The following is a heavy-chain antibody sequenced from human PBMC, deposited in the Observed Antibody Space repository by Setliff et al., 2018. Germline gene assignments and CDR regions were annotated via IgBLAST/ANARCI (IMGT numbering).Heavy chain of an antibody. CDR3: AISSLSICSGGSCPNAFDV. CDR1: AYIFNSYG. CDR2: ISSYNDIT. D-gene: IGHD2-15*01. Sequence: ASVKVSCKASAYIFNSYGISWVRQAPGQGLEWMGWISSYNDITNYAQRFQGRVTMTTDTSTSAAYMELRSLRSDDTAVYYCAISSLSICSGGSCPNAFDVWGQGTMVTVSS. J-gene: IGHJ3*01. V-gene: IGHV1-18*01.